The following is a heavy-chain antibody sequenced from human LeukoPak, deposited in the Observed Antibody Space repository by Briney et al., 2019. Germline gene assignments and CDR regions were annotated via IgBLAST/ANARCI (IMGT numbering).Heavy chain of an antibody. Sequence: GGSLRLSCEASGFNLASSWMAWVRQAPGKGLEWVANIKPDGSETHYVDSVKGRFTISRENAKNSLYLQMNSLRAEDTAVYYCAKDLNNYGRTPLDYWGQGTLVTVSS. J-gene: IGHJ4*02. D-gene: IGHD5-18*01. V-gene: IGHV3-7*03. CDR1: GFNLASSW. CDR2: IKPDGSET. CDR3: AKDLNNYGRTPLDY.